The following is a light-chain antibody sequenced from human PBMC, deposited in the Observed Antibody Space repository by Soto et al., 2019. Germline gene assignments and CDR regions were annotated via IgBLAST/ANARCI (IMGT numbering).Light chain of an antibody. J-gene: IGKJ1*01. CDR3: QQYNSHWT. CDR2: DAS. Sequence: DIQMTQSPSTLSASVGDRVTITCRASQSISSWLAWYQQKPGKAPKLLIYDASSLESGVPSRFSGSGSGTEFTLTISSLQPDDFATYYCQQYNSHWTFGQGTKVEIK. CDR1: QSISSW. V-gene: IGKV1-5*01.